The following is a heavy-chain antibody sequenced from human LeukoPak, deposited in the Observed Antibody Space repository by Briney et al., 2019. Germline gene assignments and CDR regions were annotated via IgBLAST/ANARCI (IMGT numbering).Heavy chain of an antibody. Sequence: ASVKVSCKASGYTFTGYYIHWVRQAPGQGLEWMGWINPNSGGTNYAQKFQGRVTMTRDTSINTAYMELSSLRSEDTAVYYCARDRAGAYYYYDRSGYCDYWGQGTLVTVSS. D-gene: IGHD3-22*01. CDR1: GYTFTGYY. J-gene: IGHJ4*02. CDR3: ARDRAGAYYYYDRSGYCDY. CDR2: INPNSGGT. V-gene: IGHV1-2*02.